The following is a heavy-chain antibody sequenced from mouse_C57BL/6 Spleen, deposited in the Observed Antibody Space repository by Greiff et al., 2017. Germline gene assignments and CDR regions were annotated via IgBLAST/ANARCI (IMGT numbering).Heavy chain of an antibody. CDR1: GYTFTSYW. V-gene: IGHV1-72*01. D-gene: IGHD2-3*01. Sequence: VKLQESGAELVKPGASVKLSCKASGYTFTSYWMHWVKQRPGRGLEWIGRIDPSSGGTKYNEKFKSKATLTVDKPSSTAYMQLSSLTSEDSAVYCCAREGLDGYYFGYWGQGTTLTVSS. J-gene: IGHJ2*01. CDR3: AREGLDGYYFGY. CDR2: IDPSSGGT.